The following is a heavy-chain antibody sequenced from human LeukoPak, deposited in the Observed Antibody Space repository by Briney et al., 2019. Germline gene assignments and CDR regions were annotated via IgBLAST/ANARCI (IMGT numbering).Heavy chain of an antibody. Sequence: PSETLSLTCTVSGGSISSYYWGWIRQPPGKGLEWIGSIYHSGSTYYNPSLKSRVTISVDTSKNQFSLKLSSVTAADTAVYYCAKASRGWYGPDYWGQGTLVTVSS. CDR1: GGSISSYY. CDR3: AKASRGWYGPDY. D-gene: IGHD6-19*01. CDR2: IYHSGST. J-gene: IGHJ4*02. V-gene: IGHV4-38-2*02.